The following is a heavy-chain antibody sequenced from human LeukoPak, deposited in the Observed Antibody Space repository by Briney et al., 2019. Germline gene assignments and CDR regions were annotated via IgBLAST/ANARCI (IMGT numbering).Heavy chain of an antibody. CDR3: ARPNYYDSSGYYY. Sequence: PGGSLRLSCAASGFTFSSYSMNWVRQAPGKGLEWVSSISSSSSYIYYAYSVKGRFTISRDNAKNSLYLQMNSLRAEDTAVYYCARPNYYDSSGYYYWGQGTLVTVSS. V-gene: IGHV3-21*01. D-gene: IGHD3-22*01. CDR2: ISSSSSYI. CDR1: GFTFSSYS. J-gene: IGHJ4*02.